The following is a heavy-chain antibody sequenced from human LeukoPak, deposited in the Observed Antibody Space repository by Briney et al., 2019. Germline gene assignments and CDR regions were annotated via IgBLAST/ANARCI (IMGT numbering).Heavy chain of an antibody. V-gene: IGHV3-11*06. CDR2: ISSSSSYT. CDR1: GFTFSDYY. J-gene: IGHJ4*02. D-gene: IGHD2-15*01. Sequence: PGGSLRLSCAASGFTFSDYYMSWIRQAPGKGLEWVSYISSSSSYTNYADSVKGRFTISRDNAKNSLYLQMNSLRAEDTAVYYCARDLGYCSGGSCYSSGFDYWGQGTLVTVSS. CDR3: ARDLGYCSGGSCYSSGFDY.